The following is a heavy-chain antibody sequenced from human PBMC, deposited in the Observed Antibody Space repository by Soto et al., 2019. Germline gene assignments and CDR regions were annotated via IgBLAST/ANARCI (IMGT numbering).Heavy chain of an antibody. CDR2: IYYSGTT. D-gene: IGHD3-16*01. CDR1: GGSIGSSSYY. V-gene: IGHV4-39*01. CDR3: ARHASRDEPSPRPFDS. Sequence: SETLSLTCTVSGGSIGSSSYYWGWIRQPPGKGLEWIGSIYYSGTTYYNPSLTSRVTISVDTSKKQFSLNLSSVTAADTAVYYCARHASRDEPSPRPFDSWGQGTTGPVSS. J-gene: IGHJ4*02.